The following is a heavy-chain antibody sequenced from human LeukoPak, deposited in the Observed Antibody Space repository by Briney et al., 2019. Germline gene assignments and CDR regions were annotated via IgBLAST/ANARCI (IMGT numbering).Heavy chain of an antibody. V-gene: IGHV3-48*03. J-gene: IGHJ4*02. Sequence: PGGSLRLSCAASGFTFSSYEMNWVRQAPGKGLEWVSYISSSGSTIYYADSVKGRFTISRDNAKNSLYLQMNSLRAEDTAVYYCARVRYYSDTSGYYGLYFDYWAREPWSPSPQ. CDR1: GFTFSSYE. CDR3: ARVRYYSDTSGYYGLYFDY. CDR2: ISSSGSTI. D-gene: IGHD3-22*01.